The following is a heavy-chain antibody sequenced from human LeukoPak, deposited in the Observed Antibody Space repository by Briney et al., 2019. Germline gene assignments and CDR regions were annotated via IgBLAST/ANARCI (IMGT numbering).Heavy chain of an antibody. CDR1: GGTFSSYA. CDR2: IIPIFGTA. CDR3: ARDELTGSGGGDY. Sequence: SVKVSCKASGGTFSSYAISWVRQAPGQGLEWMGGIIPIFGTANYAQKFQGRATITADESTSTAYMELSSLRSEDTAVYYCARDELTGSGGGDYWGQGTLVTVSS. D-gene: IGHD3-10*01. J-gene: IGHJ4*02. V-gene: IGHV1-69*13.